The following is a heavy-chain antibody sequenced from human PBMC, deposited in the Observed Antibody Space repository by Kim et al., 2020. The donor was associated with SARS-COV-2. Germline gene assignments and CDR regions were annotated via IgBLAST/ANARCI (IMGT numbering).Heavy chain of an antibody. CDR3: ASLSLRFLEDDYMDV. Sequence: GGSLRLSCAASGFPFRSYDLHWVRQAPGKGLEWASFISVSGSAKYYADSVKGRFTVSRDDAKNSLYLHISSLRAEDTAVYYCASLSLRFLEDDYMDVWG. CDR2: ISVSGSAK. J-gene: IGHJ6*03. D-gene: IGHD3-3*01. CDR1: GFPFRSYD. V-gene: IGHV3-48*03.